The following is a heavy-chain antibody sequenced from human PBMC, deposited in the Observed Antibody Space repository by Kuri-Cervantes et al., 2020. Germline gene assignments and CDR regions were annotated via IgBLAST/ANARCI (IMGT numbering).Heavy chain of an antibody. Sequence: GGSLRLSCAASGFTFSSYGMHWVRQAPGKGLEWVAVLWYDGTNKYYADSVRGRFTISRDGSKNTLFLQMNSLRAEDTALYRCARARTPPYYFDYWGQGTLVTVSS. J-gene: IGHJ4*02. CDR2: LWYDGTNK. CDR3: ARARTPPYYFDY. CDR1: GFTFSSYG. V-gene: IGHV3-33*01.